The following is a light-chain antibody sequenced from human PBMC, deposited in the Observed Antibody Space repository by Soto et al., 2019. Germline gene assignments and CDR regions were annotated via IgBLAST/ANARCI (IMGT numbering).Light chain of an antibody. CDR1: QSVSTY. Sequence: DIVLTQSPATLSLSPGERATLSCWASQSVSTYLAWYQQKPGQAPRLLIYDASSRATGIPARFSGSGSGTDFTLTISSVEPEDFVVYYCQQRSNWITFGQGTRLEIK. J-gene: IGKJ5*01. CDR3: QQRSNWIT. V-gene: IGKV3-11*01. CDR2: DAS.